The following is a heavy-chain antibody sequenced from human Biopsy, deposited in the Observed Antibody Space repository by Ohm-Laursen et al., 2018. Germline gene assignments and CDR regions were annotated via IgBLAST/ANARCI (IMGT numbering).Heavy chain of an antibody. V-gene: IGHV4-34*01. D-gene: IGHD3-10*01. Sequence: SETLSLTCEVYGKTFSDYYWSWIRQPPGKGLEWIGQINHSGRTNYNPSPKSRVTISVDTSKNQFSLKVRSVTAADTAVYYCVRGVDYYGPYHYYALDVWGQGTTVTVSS. CDR3: VRGVDYYGPYHYYALDV. CDR1: GKTFSDYY. J-gene: IGHJ6*02. CDR2: INHSGRT.